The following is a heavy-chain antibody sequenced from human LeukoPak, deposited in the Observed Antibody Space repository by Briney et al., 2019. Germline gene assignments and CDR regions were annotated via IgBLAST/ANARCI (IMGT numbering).Heavy chain of an antibody. J-gene: IGHJ4*02. CDR2: INTNTGNP. CDR3: ARDYDYVWGSYRWGPYYFDY. CDR1: GYTFTSYA. D-gene: IGHD3-16*02. Sequence: ASVKVSCKASGYTFTSYAMNWVRQAPGQGLEWMGWINTNTGNPTYAQGFTGRFVFSLDTSVSTAYLQITSLKAEDTAVYYCARDYDYVWGSYRWGPYYFDYWGQGTLVTVSS. V-gene: IGHV7-4-1*02.